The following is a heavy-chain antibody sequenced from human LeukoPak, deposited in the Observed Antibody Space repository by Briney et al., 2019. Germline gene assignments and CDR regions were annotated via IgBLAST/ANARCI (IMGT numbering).Heavy chain of an antibody. Sequence: GGSLRLSCAASGFTFSDYYMSWIRQAPGKGLEWVSYISSSGSTIYYADSVKGRFTISSDNAKNSLYLQMNSLRAEDTAVYYCARVYYCSGGSCYSYYYYYMDVWGKGTTVTVSS. CDR2: ISSSGSTI. V-gene: IGHV3-11*04. J-gene: IGHJ6*03. D-gene: IGHD2-15*01. CDR1: GFTFSDYY. CDR3: ARVYYCSGGSCYSYYYYYMDV.